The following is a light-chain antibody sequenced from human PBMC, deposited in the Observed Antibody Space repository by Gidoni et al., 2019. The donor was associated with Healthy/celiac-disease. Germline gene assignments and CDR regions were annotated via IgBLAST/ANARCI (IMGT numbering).Light chain of an antibody. J-gene: IGKJ1*01. CDR1: QSISSW. CDR2: DAS. CDR3: QQYNSYPWT. Sequence: DIQMTQSPSTLSASVADRVTITCRASQSISSWLAWYQQKPGKAPKLLIYDASSLESGVPSRFSGSGSGTEFTLTISSLQTDDFATYYCQQYNSYPWTFGQGTKVEIK. V-gene: IGKV1-5*01.